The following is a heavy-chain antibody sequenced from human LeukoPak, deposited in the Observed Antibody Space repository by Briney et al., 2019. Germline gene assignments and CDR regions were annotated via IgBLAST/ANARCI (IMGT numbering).Heavy chain of an antibody. CDR1: GFIFVDYG. Sequence: GGSLRLSCAASGFIFVDYGMTWVRQAPGKGLEWVSSIRSSGSYTYYADSVKGRFTISRDNAKSSLYLQMNSLRAEDTAVYYCARDPPFDIWGQGTMVTVSS. CDR3: ARDPPFDI. V-gene: IGHV3-21*01. J-gene: IGHJ3*02. CDR2: IRSSGSYT.